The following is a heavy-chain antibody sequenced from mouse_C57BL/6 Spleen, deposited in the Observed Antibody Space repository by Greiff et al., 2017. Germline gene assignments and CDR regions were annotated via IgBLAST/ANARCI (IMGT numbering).Heavy chain of an antibody. Sequence: VQLQQSGAELVKPGASVKISCKASGYAFSSNWMNWVKQRPGKGLEWIGQIYPGDGDNKYNGKFKGKATLTADKSSSTAYMQLSSLTSEDSAVYFCARDWDYFDYWGQGTTLTVSS. CDR3: ARDWDYFDY. V-gene: IGHV1-80*01. J-gene: IGHJ2*01. CDR2: IYPGDGDN. CDR1: GYAFSSNW. D-gene: IGHD4-1*01.